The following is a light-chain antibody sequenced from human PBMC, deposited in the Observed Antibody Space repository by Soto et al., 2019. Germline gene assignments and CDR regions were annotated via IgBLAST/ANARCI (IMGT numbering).Light chain of an antibody. V-gene: IGKV3-20*01. CDR1: QTLSNSF. J-gene: IGKJ1*01. Sequence: EIVLTQSPGTLSLSPGERATLSCRASQTLSNSFIAWYQQKPGQAPRLLMYDASTRATGIPDRFSGSGSGTDFTLIISRLEPEDFAVYYCQQYGDSLLTFGQGTKV. CDR3: QQYGDSLLT. CDR2: DAS.